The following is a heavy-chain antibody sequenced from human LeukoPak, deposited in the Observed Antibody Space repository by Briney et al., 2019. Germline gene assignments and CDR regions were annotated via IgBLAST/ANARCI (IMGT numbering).Heavy chain of an antibody. Sequence: ASVKVSCKASGYTFTSYYMHWVRQAPGQGLEWMGIINPSGGSTSYAQKFQGRVTMTRDTSTSTVYMELSSLRSEDTAVYYCARSYVSSDYDILTGYTLYYYYYGMDVWGQGTTVTVSS. V-gene: IGHV1-46*01. CDR2: INPSGGST. CDR1: GYTFTSYY. D-gene: IGHD3-9*01. J-gene: IGHJ6*02. CDR3: ARSYVSSDYDILTGYTLYYYYYGMDV.